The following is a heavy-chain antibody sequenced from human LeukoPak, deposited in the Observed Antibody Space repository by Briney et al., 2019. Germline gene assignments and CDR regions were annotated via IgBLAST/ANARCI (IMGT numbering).Heavy chain of an antibody. CDR2: IAGSDGFT. D-gene: IGHD7-27*01. V-gene: IGHV3-23*01. CDR1: GFPFSSYA. J-gene: IGHJ4*02. Sequence: GGSLRLSCAASGFPFSSYAMNWVRRAPGKGLEWVSVIAGSDGFTQYADSVKGRFTISRDNSKNTLYLQMNSLRAEDTAVYYCAKDGGLWVSAHWGDSWGRGTLVTVSS. CDR3: AKDGGLWVSAHWGDS.